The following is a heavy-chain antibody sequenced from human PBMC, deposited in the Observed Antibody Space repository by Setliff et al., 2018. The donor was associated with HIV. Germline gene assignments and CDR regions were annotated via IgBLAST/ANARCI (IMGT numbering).Heavy chain of an antibody. D-gene: IGHD3-22*01. CDR3: TRITHYFDSYYFYYMDV. CDR2: IYYTGNT. V-gene: IGHV4-39*01. CDR1: DGSITTDNYF. J-gene: IGHJ6*03. Sequence: SETLSLTCTVSDGSITTDNYFWGWIRQPPGKGLEWIGSIYYTGNTYSNSSLKSRVSMSVDTSKNQLSLKLNSVTAADTAVYYCTRITHYFDSYYFYYMDVWGKGTTVTVSS.